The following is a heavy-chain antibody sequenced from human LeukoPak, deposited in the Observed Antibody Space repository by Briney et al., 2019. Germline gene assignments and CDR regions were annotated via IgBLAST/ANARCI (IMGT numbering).Heavy chain of an antibody. CDR1: GFTFSSYS. CDR2: ISSSSSYI. CDR3: ARDRSAVGATYFQH. J-gene: IGHJ1*01. Sequence: GGSLRLSCAASGFTFSSYSMNWVRQAPGKGLEWVSSISSSSSYIYYADSVKGRFTISRDNAKNSLYLQMNSLRAEDTAVYYCARDRSAVGATYFQHWGQGTLVTVSS. V-gene: IGHV3-21*01. D-gene: IGHD1-26*01.